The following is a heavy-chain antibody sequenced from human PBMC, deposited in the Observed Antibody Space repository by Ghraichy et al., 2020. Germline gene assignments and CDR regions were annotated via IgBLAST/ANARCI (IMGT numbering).Heavy chain of an antibody. CDR2: VRSKTYGGTT. Sequence: CTTSGFTFVDYALIWFRQAPGKGLEWVGFVRSKTYGGTTEYAASLKGRFTVSREDSKSIAYLQMDSLTIDDTAMYYCTRALEGHIWSSLVFDYWGQGTRVTVSS. CDR3: TRALEGHIWSSLVFDY. V-gene: IGHV3-49*03. CDR1: GFTFVDYA. J-gene: IGHJ4*02. D-gene: IGHD6-6*01.